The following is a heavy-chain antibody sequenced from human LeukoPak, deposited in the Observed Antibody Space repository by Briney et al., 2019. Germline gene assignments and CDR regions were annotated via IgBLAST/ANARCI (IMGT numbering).Heavy chain of an antibody. J-gene: IGHJ4*02. V-gene: IGHV3-23*01. CDR3: AKVPGRSTVTTRVY. D-gene: IGHD4-17*01. CDR2: ISGSGGST. Sequence: GGSLRLSCAASGFTFSSYAMSWVRQAPGKGLEWVSAISGSGGSTYYADSVKGRFTISRDNSKNTLYLQMNSLRAEDTAVYYCAKVPGRSTVTTRVYWGQGTLVTVPS. CDR1: GFTFSSYA.